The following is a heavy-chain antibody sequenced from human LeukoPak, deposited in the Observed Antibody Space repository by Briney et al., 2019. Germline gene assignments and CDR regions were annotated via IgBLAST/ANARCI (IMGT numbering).Heavy chain of an antibody. CDR3: ARESLRNFDWVWGAFDS. D-gene: IGHD3-9*01. CDR2: INPNSGGT. Sequence: ASVKVSCKASGYTFTGYNMHWVRQAPGQGLEWMGWINPNSGGTNYAQKFQGRVTMTSDTSISTAYMELSRLRSDDTAVYYCARESLRNFDWVWGAFDSWGQGTMVTVSS. V-gene: IGHV1-2*02. J-gene: IGHJ3*02. CDR1: GYTFTGYN.